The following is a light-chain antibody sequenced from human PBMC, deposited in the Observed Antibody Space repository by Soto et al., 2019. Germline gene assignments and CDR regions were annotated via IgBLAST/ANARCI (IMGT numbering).Light chain of an antibody. CDR3: QQFDGLHPT. V-gene: IGKV1-33*01. CDR2: HAS. Sequence: DIQMTQSPSSLSASVGDRVTITCQASQDIGDYISWLQQKPGKAPKLLIFHASYLQRGVPSRFSGSGSGTNFTFAISGLRPDDFATYYCQQFDGLHPTFGQGTRLEIK. J-gene: IGKJ5*01. CDR1: QDIGDY.